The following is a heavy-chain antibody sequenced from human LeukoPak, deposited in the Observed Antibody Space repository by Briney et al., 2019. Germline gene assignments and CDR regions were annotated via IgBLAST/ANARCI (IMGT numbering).Heavy chain of an antibody. CDR1: GFTFSSYW. D-gene: IGHD2-2*01. CDR2: ISTDGSST. CDR3: ARDRYCTTTRCSDY. J-gene: IGHJ4*02. Sequence: GGSLRLSCAASGFTFSSYWMHWVRQAPGKGLVWVSRISTDGSSTTYADSVKGRFTISRDNAKNTLYLEMNSLRAEDTAVYYCARDRYCTTTRCSDYWGQGTLVTVSS. V-gene: IGHV3-74*03.